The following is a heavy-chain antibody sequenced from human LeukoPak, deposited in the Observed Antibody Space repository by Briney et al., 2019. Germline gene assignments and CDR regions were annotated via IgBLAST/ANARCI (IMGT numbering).Heavy chain of an antibody. CDR1: GFTFSGYW. CDR2: IKQDGSDK. V-gene: IGHV3-7*01. D-gene: IGHD1-1*01. Sequence: GGSLRLSCAGSGFTFSGYWMSWVRQAPGKGLEWVANIKQDGSDKYYVDSVKGRFTISGDNAKNSLSLQMNSLRAEDTGVYYCTRNEVWGQGTLVTVSS. CDR3: TRNEV. J-gene: IGHJ4*02.